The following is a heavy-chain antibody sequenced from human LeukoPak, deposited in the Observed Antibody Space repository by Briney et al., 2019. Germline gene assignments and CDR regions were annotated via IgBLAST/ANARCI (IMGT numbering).Heavy chain of an antibody. CDR1: GFTFSSYA. D-gene: IGHD1-26*01. CDR2: ISGSGGST. V-gene: IGHV3-23*01. Sequence: GGSLRLSCAASGFTFSSYAMSWVRQAPGKGLEWVSAISGSGGSTYYADSVEGRFTISRDNSKNTLYLQMNSLRAEDTAVYYCANPRVGATSSYYYYGMDVWGQGTTVTVSS. CDR3: ANPRVGATSSYYYYGMDV. J-gene: IGHJ6*02.